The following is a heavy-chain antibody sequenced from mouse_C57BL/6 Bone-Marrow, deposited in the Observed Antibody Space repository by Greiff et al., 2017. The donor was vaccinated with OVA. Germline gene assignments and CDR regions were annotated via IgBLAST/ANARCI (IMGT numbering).Heavy chain of an antibody. CDR1: GFTFSDYG. D-gene: IGHD1-1*01. V-gene: IGHV5-15*01. CDR3: ARHYGSSYDYAMDY. Sequence: EVQRVESGGGLVQPGGSLKLSCAASGFTFSDYGMAWVRQAPRKGPEWVAFISNLAYSIYYADTVTGRFTISRENAKNTLYLEMSSLRSEDTAMYYCARHYGSSYDYAMDYWGQGTSVTVSS. J-gene: IGHJ4*01. CDR2: ISNLAYSI.